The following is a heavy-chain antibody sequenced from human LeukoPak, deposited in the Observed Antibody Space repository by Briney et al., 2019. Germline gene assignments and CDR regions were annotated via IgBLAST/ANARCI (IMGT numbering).Heavy chain of an antibody. D-gene: IGHD6-13*01. CDR1: GASIDAAGYS. CDR3: ARYSSSYAFDI. CDR2: IYHGGRT. J-gene: IGHJ3*02. Sequence: PSETLSLTCAVSGASIDAAGYSWNWIRQAPGKDLEWIGNIYHGGRTSYKSSLKSRVTISVDRSKNQFSLKLSSVTAADTAVYYCARYSSSYAFDIWGQGTMVTVSS. V-gene: IGHV4-30-2*01.